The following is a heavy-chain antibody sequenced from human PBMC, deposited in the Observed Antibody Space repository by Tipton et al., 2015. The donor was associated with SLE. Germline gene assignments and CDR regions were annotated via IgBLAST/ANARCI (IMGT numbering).Heavy chain of an antibody. V-gene: IGHV3-9*01. D-gene: IGHD6-13*01. J-gene: IGHJ2*01. CDR1: GFTFDDYA. CDR3: AKGQYSSSWREYFDL. CDR2: ISWNSGSI. Sequence: SLRLSCAASGFTFDDYAMHWVRQAPGKGLEWVSGISWNSGSIGYADSVKGRFTISRDNAKNSLYLQMNSLRAEDTALYYCAKGQYSSSWREYFDLWGRGTLVTVSS.